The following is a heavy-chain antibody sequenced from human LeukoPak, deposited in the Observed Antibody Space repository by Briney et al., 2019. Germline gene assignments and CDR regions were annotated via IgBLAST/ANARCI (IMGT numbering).Heavy chain of an antibody. V-gene: IGHV3-23*01. D-gene: IGHD3-3*01. J-gene: IGHJ6*03. CDR2: ISGSGGST. CDR1: GFTFSSYA. CDR3: AKVGPLSILEYYYMDV. Sequence: GGSLRLSCAAAGFTFSSYAMSWVRQAPGKGLEWVSTISGSGGSTYYADSVKGRFTISRDNSKNTLYLQMNSLRAEDTAVYYCAKVGPLSILEYYYMDVWGKGATVNVSS.